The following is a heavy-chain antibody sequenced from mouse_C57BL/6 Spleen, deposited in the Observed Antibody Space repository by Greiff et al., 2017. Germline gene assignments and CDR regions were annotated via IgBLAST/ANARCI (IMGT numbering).Heavy chain of an antibody. CDR1: GYAFSSSW. J-gene: IGHJ3*01. V-gene: IGHV1-82*01. CDR3: ARPSTVVATPFAY. D-gene: IGHD1-1*01. CDR2: IYPGDGDT. Sequence: QVQLQQSGPELVKPGASVKISCKASGYAFSSSWMNWVKQRPGKGLEWIGRIYPGDGDTNYNGKFKGKATLTADKSSSTAYMQLSSLTSEDSAVYLCARPSTVVATPFAYWGQGTLVTVSA.